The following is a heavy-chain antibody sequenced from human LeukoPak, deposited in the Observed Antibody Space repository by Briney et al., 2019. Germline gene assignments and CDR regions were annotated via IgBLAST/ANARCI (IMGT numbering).Heavy chain of an antibody. CDR3: ARRTTYFDILAGYSPFWYFDL. CDR1: GGSTSSYY. D-gene: IGHD3-9*01. J-gene: IGHJ2*01. CDR2: ISYSGNT. V-gene: IGHV4-59*01. Sequence: PSETLSLTCTVSGGSTSSYYWSWIRQPPGKGLEWIGYISYSGNTNYNPSLKSRVTISVDTSKNQFSLKLSSVTAADTAVYYCARRTTYFDILAGYSPFWYFDLWGRGTLVTVSS.